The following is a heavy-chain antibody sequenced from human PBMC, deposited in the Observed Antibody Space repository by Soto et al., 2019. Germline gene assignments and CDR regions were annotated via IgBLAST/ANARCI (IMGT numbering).Heavy chain of an antibody. Sequence: QVQLVESGGGVVQPGRSLRLSCAASGFTFNTYGFHCVRQAPGKGLEWVAVIWSDGNNKYYADSVKGRFTISRDSSKNTLYLQMNSLRVEDTAVYYCARIQLDTIMALDYWGQGTLVTVSS. D-gene: IGHD1-1*01. CDR2: IWSDGNNK. CDR3: ARIQLDTIMALDY. J-gene: IGHJ4*02. CDR1: GFTFNTYG. V-gene: IGHV3-33*01.